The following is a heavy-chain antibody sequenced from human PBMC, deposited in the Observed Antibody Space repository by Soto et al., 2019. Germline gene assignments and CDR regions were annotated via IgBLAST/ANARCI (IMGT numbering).Heavy chain of an antibody. J-gene: IGHJ5*02. V-gene: IGHV3-48*03. CDR3: ARSWGVYCSSTSCYSPWFDP. D-gene: IGHD2-2*02. CDR2: ISSSGSTI. Sequence: TGGSLRLSCAASGFTFSSYEMNWVRQAPGKGLEWVSYISSSGSTISYADSVKGRFTISRDNAKNSLYLQMNSLRAEDTAVYYCARSWGVYCSSTSCYSPWFDPWGQGTLVTVSS. CDR1: GFTFSSYE.